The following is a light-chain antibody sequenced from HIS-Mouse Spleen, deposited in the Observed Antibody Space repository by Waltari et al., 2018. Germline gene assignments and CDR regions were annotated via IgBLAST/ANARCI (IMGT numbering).Light chain of an antibody. CDR1: QSPLHSNGYNY. V-gene: IGKV2-28*01. CDR3: MEALQTPL. CDR2: LGS. J-gene: IGKJ3*01. Sequence: DIVMTQSPLSLHVTPGAPASISCSSSQSPLHSNGYNYLDRYLQKPGQSPQLLIYLGSNRASGVPDRFSGSGSGTDFTLKISRVEAEDVGVYYCMEALQTPLFGPGTKVDIK.